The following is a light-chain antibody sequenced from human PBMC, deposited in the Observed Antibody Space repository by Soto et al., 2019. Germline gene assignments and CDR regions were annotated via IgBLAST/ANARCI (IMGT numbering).Light chain of an antibody. Sequence: EIVLTQSPGTLSLSPGERATLSCRASQSVTNYLAWYQQKPGQAPRLLIYDASNRATGIPARFRGSGFGTDFILSISSLEPEDFAIYYCEHRSNWPWTFGQGTKVDIK. J-gene: IGKJ1*01. V-gene: IGKV3-11*01. CDR2: DAS. CDR3: EHRSNWPWT. CDR1: QSVTNY.